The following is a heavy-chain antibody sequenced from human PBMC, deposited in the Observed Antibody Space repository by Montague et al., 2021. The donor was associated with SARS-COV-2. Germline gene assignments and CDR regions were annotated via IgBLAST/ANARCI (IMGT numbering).Heavy chain of an antibody. V-gene: IGHV4-59*12. J-gene: IGHJ4*02. D-gene: IGHD2-8*02. CDR3: ARLESSWWFFDY. CDR2: IFRSGAT. Sequence: SETLSLTCTVSGDSISDYYWSWIRQPPGMGLEWIGYIFRSGATNYNPPLKSRVTISMDTSESQFSLKMTSVTAADTAVYYCARLESSWWFFDYWGQGTLVTVSS. CDR1: GDSISDYY.